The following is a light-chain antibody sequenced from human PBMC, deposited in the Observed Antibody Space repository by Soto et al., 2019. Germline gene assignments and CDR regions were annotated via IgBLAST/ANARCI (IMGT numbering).Light chain of an antibody. Sequence: QSVLTQPASVSGSPGHSITISCTGTSSDVVGYNYVSWYQQHPGKAPKLMIYDVSNRPSGVSNRFSGSKSGNTASLTISGLQAEDEADYYCSSYTSISTYVFGTGTKLTVL. CDR2: DVS. CDR3: SSYTSISTYV. J-gene: IGLJ1*01. V-gene: IGLV2-14*01. CDR1: SSDVVGYNY.